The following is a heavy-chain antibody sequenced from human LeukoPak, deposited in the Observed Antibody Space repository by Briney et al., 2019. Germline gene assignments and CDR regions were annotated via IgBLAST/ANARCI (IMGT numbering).Heavy chain of an antibody. CDR2: ISSISSSYI. CDR1: GFTFNNYN. D-gene: IGHD5-18*01. Sequence: GGSLRLSCAASGFTFNNYNMNWVRQAPGKGLEWVSSISSISSSYIYYADSVKGRFTISRDNARNSLYLQMNSLRAEDTAVYYCARDPGYDYGYDYWGQGTLATVSS. J-gene: IGHJ4*02. CDR3: ARDPGYDYGYDY. V-gene: IGHV3-21*01.